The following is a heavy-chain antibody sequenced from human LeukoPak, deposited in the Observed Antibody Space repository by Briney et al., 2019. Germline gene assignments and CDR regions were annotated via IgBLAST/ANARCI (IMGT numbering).Heavy chain of an antibody. J-gene: IGHJ4*02. V-gene: IGHV4-59*01. CDR3: ARLTTYYDSGPRVYCFDY. D-gene: IGHD3-10*01. CDR2: IYYSGST. CDR1: GGSISRFY. Sequence: PSETLSLTCTVSGGSISRFYWSWIRQPPGKGLEWIGYIYYSGSTSYNPSLKSRVTISVDTSKNQFSLKLSSVTAADTAVYYCARLTTYYDSGPRVYCFDYWGQGTLVTVSS.